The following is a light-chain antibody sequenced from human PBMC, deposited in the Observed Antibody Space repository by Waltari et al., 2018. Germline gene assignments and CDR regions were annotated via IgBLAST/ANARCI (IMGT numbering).Light chain of an antibody. J-gene: IGLJ1*01. CDR3: AAWDDSLNGYV. CDR1: SPNIGRTT. V-gene: IGLV1-44*01. CDR2: SNN. Sequence: QSVLTQPPSTSGTPGQGVPLSYSCTSPNIGRTTVYWYQQLPGTAPKLLIYSNNQRPSGVPDRFSGSKSGTSASLAISGLQSEDEADYYCAAWDDSLNGYVFGTGTKVTVL.